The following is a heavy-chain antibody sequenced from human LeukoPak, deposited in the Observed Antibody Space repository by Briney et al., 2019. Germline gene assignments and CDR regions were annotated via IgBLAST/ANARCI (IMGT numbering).Heavy chain of an antibody. CDR1: GFTFSSYA. Sequence: GGSLRLSCAASGFTFSSYAMNWVRQAPGKGLEWVSVISGSGGSTYYADSVKGRFTISRDNSKNTLYLQMNSLRAEDTAVYYCAKAWGSSTIRHCDYWGQGTLVTVSS. J-gene: IGHJ4*02. V-gene: IGHV3-23*01. CDR2: ISGSGGST. D-gene: IGHD2-2*01. CDR3: AKAWGSSTIRHCDY.